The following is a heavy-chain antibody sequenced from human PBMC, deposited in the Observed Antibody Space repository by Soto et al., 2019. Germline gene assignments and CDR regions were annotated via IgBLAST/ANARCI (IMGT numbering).Heavy chain of an antibody. CDR3: ARDLGATIMEEGTTSGY. CDR1: GFTFSSYE. J-gene: IGHJ4*02. D-gene: IGHD5-12*01. V-gene: IGHV3-48*03. Sequence: GSLRLSCAASGFTFSSYEMNWVRQAPGKGLEWVSYISSSGSTIYYADSVKGRFTISRDNAKNSLYLQMNSLRAEDTAVYYCARDLGATIMEEGTTSGYWGQGTLVTVSS. CDR2: ISSSGSTI.